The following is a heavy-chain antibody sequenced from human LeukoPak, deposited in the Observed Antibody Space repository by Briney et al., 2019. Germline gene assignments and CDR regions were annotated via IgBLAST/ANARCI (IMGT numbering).Heavy chain of an antibody. V-gene: IGHV1-24*01. CDR3: ATGSFAIATGTFDS. CDR1: GYSLRRLT. CDR2: FDPNEDAT. D-gene: IGHD6-13*01. Sequence: ASVKVSCKVSGYSLRRLTMIWMRQSPGKGLELMGGFDPNEDATIYAQKSQGRVTMTEDTSSDTAYMDLAGLTSEDTAMYYCATGSFAIATGTFDSWGQGTLVTVSS. J-gene: IGHJ4*02.